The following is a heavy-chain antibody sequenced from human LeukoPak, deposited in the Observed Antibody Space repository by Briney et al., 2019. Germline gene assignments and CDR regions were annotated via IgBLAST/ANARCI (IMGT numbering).Heavy chain of an antibody. Sequence: GGSLRLSCAASGFTFSSYAMHWVRQAPGKGLEWVAVISYDGSNKYYADSVKGRFTISRDNSKNTLYLQMNSLRAEDTAVYYCARDQYSSDAFDIWGQGTMVTVSS. V-gene: IGHV3-30*04. CDR2: ISYDGSNK. CDR3: ARDQYSSDAFDI. CDR1: GFTFSSYA. J-gene: IGHJ3*02. D-gene: IGHD5-18*01.